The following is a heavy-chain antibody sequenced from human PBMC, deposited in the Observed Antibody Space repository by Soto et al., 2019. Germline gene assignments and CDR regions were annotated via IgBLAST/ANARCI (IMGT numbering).Heavy chain of an antibody. Sequence: ETLSLTCTVSGGSISSGGYYWSWIRQHPGKGLEWIGYIYYSGSTNYNPSLKSRVTISVDTSKNQFSLKLSSVTAADTAVYYCARLGDGYFDYWGQGTLVTVSS. D-gene: IGHD3-10*01. J-gene: IGHJ4*02. V-gene: IGHV4-61*08. CDR2: IYYSGST. CDR3: ARLGDGYFDY. CDR1: GGSISSGGYY.